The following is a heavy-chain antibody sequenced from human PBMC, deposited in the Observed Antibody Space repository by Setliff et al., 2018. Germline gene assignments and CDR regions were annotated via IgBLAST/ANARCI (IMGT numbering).Heavy chain of an antibody. D-gene: IGHD3-16*02. V-gene: IGHV1-2*06. J-gene: IGHJ6*03. CDR3: ARVKAPALYYYMDV. Sequence: ASVKVSCKASGYTFTGYYMHWVRQAPGQGLEWMRRINPNSGGTNYAQKFQGRVTMTRDTSISTAYMELSRLRSDDTAVYYCARVKAPALYYYMDVWDKGTTVTVSS. CDR2: INPNSGGT. CDR1: GYTFTGYY.